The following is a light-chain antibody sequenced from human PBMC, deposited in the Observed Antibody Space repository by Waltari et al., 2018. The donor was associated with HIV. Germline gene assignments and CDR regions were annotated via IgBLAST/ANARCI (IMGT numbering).Light chain of an antibody. J-gene: IGLJ2*01. CDR3: QSSDTTASHEL. CDR1: ALSKQY. CDR2: NDT. Sequence: SRDLTQPPSVSVSPGQTARITCSGDALSKQYSYWYQQKAGQAPVLVIFNDTERPSGIPERFSASSSGTTVTLTITSVEAEDEAEYFCQSSDTTASHELFGGGTKLTVL. V-gene: IGLV3-25*03.